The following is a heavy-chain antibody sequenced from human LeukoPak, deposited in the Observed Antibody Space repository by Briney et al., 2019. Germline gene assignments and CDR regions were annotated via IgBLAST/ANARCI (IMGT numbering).Heavy chain of an antibody. CDR2: ISSSSGYI. V-gene: IGHV3-21*01. D-gene: IGHD3-16*02. CDR1: GFTFSDYS. CDR3: ARGPNYDYVWGSYRGPYYYYYGMDV. Sequence: GGSLRLSCAASGFTFSDYSINWVRQAPGKGLEWVSSISSSSGYIYYADSVRGRFTISRDNSKNTLYLQMNSLRAEDTAVYYCARGPNYDYVWGSYRGPYYYYYGMDVWGQGTTVTVSS. J-gene: IGHJ6*02.